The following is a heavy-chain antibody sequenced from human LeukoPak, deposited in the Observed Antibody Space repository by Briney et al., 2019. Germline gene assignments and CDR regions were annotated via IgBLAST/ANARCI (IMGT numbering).Heavy chain of an antibody. V-gene: IGHV1-2*02. Sequence: ASVKVSCKASGYTFTGYYMHWVRQAPGQGLEWMGWINPNSGGTNYAQKFQGRVTMTRDTSISTAYMELSRLRSDDTAVYYCARLNAWGWELLPYFDYWGQGTLVTVSS. J-gene: IGHJ4*02. CDR1: GYTFTGYY. CDR3: ARLNAWGWELLPYFDY. CDR2: INPNSGGT. D-gene: IGHD1-26*01.